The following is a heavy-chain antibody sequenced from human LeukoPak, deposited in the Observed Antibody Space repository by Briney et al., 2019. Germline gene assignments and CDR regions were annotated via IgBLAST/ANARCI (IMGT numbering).Heavy chain of an antibody. V-gene: IGHV3-30*02. CDR1: GFTFSTYG. Sequence: GGSLRLSCAASGFTFSTYGMHWVRQAPGKGLEWVAFIRHDGRSKFYADSVKGRFTISRDNSRDTLYLQMNSLRAEDTAVYYCARANDYGDYGGLDYWGQGTLVTVSS. J-gene: IGHJ4*02. D-gene: IGHD4-17*01. CDR3: ARANDYGDYGGLDY. CDR2: IRHDGRSK.